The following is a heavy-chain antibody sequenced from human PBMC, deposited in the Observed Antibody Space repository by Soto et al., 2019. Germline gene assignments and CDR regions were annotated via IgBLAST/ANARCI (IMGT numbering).Heavy chain of an antibody. CDR1: GGSHSSSSHS. J-gene: IGHJ6*02. Sequence: SETLSLTGTVSGGSHSSSSHSWGWIRQPPGKGQEWIGGIYYSGSTYYNPSLKSRVTISVDTSKNQFSLMLSSVTAADGAVYYCARLEGMDVWGQGTTVTVSS. D-gene: IGHD3-3*01. V-gene: IGHV4-39*01. CDR2: IYYSGST. CDR3: ARLEGMDV.